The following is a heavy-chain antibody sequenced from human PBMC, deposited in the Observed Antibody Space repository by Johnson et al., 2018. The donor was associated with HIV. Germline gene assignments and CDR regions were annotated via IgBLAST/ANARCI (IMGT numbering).Heavy chain of an antibody. Sequence: VQLVVSGGGLVQPGGSLRLSCAASGFTFSSYWMSWVRQAPGKGLEWVANIKQDGSEKYYADSVKGRFTISRDNSKNTLYLQMNSLRAEDTAVYYCAKGAPYSGSLLGAFDIWGQGTIVTVSS. V-gene: IGHV3-7*01. CDR2: IKQDGSEK. D-gene: IGHD1-26*01. CDR1: GFTFSSYW. J-gene: IGHJ3*02. CDR3: AKGAPYSGSLLGAFDI.